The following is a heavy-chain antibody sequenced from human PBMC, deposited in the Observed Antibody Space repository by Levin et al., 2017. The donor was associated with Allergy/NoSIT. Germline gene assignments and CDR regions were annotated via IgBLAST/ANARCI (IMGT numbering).Heavy chain of an antibody. J-gene: IGHJ6*03. CDR2: ISGSGGSR. CDR3: AKDLGYSSTWGDYMDV. Sequence: GGSLRLSCAASGFTFSSYAMSWVRQAPGKGLEWVSTISGSGGSRYYADSVKGRFILSRDNSKNTLYLQMVSLRAEDTAVYYCAKDLGYSSTWGDYMDVWGNGTTVTVSS. V-gene: IGHV3-23*01. CDR1: GFTFSSYA. D-gene: IGHD6-13*01.